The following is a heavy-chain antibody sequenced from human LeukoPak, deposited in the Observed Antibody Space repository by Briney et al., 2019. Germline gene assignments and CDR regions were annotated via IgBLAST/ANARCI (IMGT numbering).Heavy chain of an antibody. CDR3: ARVNYDFWSAYSPFYYYMDV. CDR2: IFSGGSS. J-gene: IGHJ6*03. V-gene: IGHV4-4*07. Sequence: SETLSLTCTVSADFMNNYYWTWIRQPAGKGLEWIGHIFSGGSSKYNPSLESRVTMSADTSKSQFSLKVSSVTAADTAVYYCARVNYDFWSAYSPFYYYMDVWGKGTTVTVSS. D-gene: IGHD3-3*01. CDR1: ADFMNNYY.